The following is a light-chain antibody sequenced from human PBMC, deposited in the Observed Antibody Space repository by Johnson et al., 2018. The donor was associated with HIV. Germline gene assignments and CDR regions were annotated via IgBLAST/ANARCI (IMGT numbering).Light chain of an antibody. J-gene: IGLJ1*01. Sequence: QSVLTQPPSVSAAPGQKVTISCSGSNSNIVNNYVSWYQHLPGTAPKLLIYENTKRPSGIPDRFSGSKSGTSATLGITGLQPGDEADYYCGTWDTSLSAGGVFGTGTRVTVL. V-gene: IGLV1-51*02. CDR3: GTWDTSLSAGGV. CDR2: ENT. CDR1: NSNIVNNY.